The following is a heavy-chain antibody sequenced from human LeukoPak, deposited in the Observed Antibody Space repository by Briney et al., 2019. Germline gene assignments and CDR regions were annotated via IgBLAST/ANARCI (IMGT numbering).Heavy chain of an antibody. CDR2: IIPIFGTA. J-gene: IGHJ4*02. CDR3: ASDVHSTADPYDY. D-gene: IGHD2-2*01. V-gene: IGHV1-69*13. Sequence: ASVKVSCKASGGTFSSYAISWVRQAPGQGLEWMGGIIPIFGTANYAQKFQGRVTITADESTSTAYMELSSLSSEDTAVYYCASDVHSTADPYDYWGQGTLVTVSS. CDR1: GGTFSSYA.